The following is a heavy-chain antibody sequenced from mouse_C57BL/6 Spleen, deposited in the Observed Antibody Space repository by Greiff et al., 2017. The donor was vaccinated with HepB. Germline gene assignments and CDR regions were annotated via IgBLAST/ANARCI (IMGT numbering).Heavy chain of an antibody. V-gene: IGHV1-76*01. CDR2: IYPGSGNT. CDR1: GYTFTDYY. D-gene: IGHD3-2*02. J-gene: IGHJ3*01. Sequence: QVQLQQSGAELVRPGASVKLSCKASGYTFTDYYINWVKQRPGQGLEWIARIYPGSGNTYYNEKFKGKATLTAEKSSSAAYMQLSSLTSEDSAVYFCAGPGVDSSGGFAYWGKGTLVTVAA. CDR3: AGPGVDSSGGFAY.